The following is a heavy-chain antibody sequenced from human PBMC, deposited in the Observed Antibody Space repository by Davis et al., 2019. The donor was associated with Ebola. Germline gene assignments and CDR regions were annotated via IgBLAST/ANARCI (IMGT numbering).Heavy chain of an antibody. CDR2: ISAYNGDT. V-gene: IGHV1-18*01. CDR3: ARVRYCGGDCSKNYYYGMDV. CDR1: GYTFSNYG. D-gene: IGHD2-21*02. J-gene: IGHJ6*04. Sequence: AASVKVSCKASGYTFSNYGMSWVRQAPGQGLEWMGWISAYNGDTNYAQKFQGRLTMTTDTSISTAYMELSRLRSDDTAVYYCARVRYCGGDCSKNYYYGMDVWGKGTTVTVSS.